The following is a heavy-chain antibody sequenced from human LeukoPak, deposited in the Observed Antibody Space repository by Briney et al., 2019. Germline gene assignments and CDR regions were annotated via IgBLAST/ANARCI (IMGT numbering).Heavy chain of an antibody. V-gene: IGHV3-30*02. Sequence: GGSLRLSCAASGFSFSSYGMHWVRQAPGKGLEWVAFIRYDGSNKYYADSVKGRFTISRDNSKNTLYLQMNSLRAEDTAVYYCAKDRDYGSRSYLNYWGQGTLVTVSS. D-gene: IGHD3-10*01. CDR2: IRYDGSNK. CDR3: AKDRDYGSRSYLNY. J-gene: IGHJ4*02. CDR1: GFSFSSYG.